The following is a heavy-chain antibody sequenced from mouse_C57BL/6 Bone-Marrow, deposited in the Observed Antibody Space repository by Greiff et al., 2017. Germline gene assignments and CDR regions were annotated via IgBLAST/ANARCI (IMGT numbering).Heavy chain of an antibody. Sequence: QVQLQQSGAELAKPGASVKLSCKASGYTFTCYWMNWVKQRPGQGLEWIGYINPSSGYTKYNHKFKDQDTLTADKSSSTAYMQLSSLTYEDSAVYYCARYVNSDYFDYWGQGTTLTVSS. J-gene: IGHJ2*01. D-gene: IGHD2-1*01. CDR1: GYTFTCYW. CDR2: INPSSGYT. V-gene: IGHV1-7*01. CDR3: ARYVNSDYFDY.